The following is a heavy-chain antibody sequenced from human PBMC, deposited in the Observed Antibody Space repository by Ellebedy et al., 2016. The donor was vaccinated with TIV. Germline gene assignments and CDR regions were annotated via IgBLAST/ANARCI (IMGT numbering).Heavy chain of an antibody. Sequence: GESLKISCAASGFTFSNYAMSWVRQAPGKGREWVASISGSGGNTYYADSVRGRFTISRDNSRTTLYLQINSLRAEDTAVYYCAKSSGDYGSTWGSNYWGQGTLVTVSS. D-gene: IGHD6-13*01. J-gene: IGHJ4*02. CDR1: GFTFSNYA. CDR2: ISGSGGNT. CDR3: AKSSGDYGSTWGSNY. V-gene: IGHV3-23*01.